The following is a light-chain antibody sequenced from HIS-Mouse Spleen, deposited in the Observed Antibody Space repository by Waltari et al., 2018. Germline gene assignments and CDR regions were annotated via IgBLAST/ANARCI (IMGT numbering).Light chain of an antibody. J-gene: IGKJ2*01. CDR3: QQYGSSLMYT. CDR2: GAS. V-gene: IGKV3-20*01. CDR1: QSVSSSY. Sequence: EIVLTQSPGTLSLSRGERATLSCRASQSVSSSYLAWYQQKPGQAPRLLIYGASSRATGIPDRFSGSVSGTDFTLTISRLEPEDFAVYYCQQYGSSLMYTFGQGTKLEIK.